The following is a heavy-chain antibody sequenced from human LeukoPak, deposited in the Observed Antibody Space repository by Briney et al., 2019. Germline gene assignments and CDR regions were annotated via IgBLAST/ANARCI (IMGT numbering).Heavy chain of an antibody. Sequence: SETLSLTCTVSGGSISSYYWSWIRQPPGKGLEWIGYIYYSGSTNYNPSLKSRVTISVDKYKNKFSLKLSSVTAADTAVYYCARVITVAYYMDVWGKGTTVTVSS. CDR1: GGSISSYY. CDR2: IYYSGST. J-gene: IGHJ6*03. D-gene: IGHD6-19*01. V-gene: IGHV4-59*01. CDR3: ARVITVAYYMDV.